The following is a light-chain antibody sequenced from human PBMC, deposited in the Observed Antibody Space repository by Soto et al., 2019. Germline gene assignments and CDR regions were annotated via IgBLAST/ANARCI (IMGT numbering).Light chain of an antibody. CDR1: QSVSSSY. CDR3: QQYGSAPWT. J-gene: IGKJ1*01. Sequence: IVLTQSPGTLSLSPGERATLSCRASQSVSSSYLAWYQQKPGQAPRLLIYGASSRATGIPDRFSGSGSGTDLTLTISRLEPEDFAVYYCQQYGSAPWTFGQGTKVDSK. CDR2: GAS. V-gene: IGKV3-20*01.